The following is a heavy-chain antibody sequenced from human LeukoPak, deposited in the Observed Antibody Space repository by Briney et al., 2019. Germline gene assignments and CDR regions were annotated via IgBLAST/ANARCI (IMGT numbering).Heavy chain of an antibody. CDR2: INSDGSST. Sequence: GGSLRLSCAASGFTFSNYGMHWVRQAPGKGLVWVSGINSDGSSTTYADSVKGRFTISRDNAKNTLHLQMNSLRAEDTAVYYCAREYSRWFDYWGQGTLVTVSS. J-gene: IGHJ4*02. V-gene: IGHV3-74*01. CDR3: AREYSRWFDY. D-gene: IGHD6-13*01. CDR1: GFTFSNYG.